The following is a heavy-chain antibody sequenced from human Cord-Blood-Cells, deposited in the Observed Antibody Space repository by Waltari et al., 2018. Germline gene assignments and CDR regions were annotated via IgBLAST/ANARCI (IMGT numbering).Heavy chain of an antibody. CDR1: GFTVSSHS. J-gene: IGHJ4*02. CDR3: ARVTGTYYFDY. V-gene: IGHV3-53*04. Sequence: EVQLVESGGGLVQPGGSLRLPCAASGFTVSSHSMSWVRQAPGKGLEWVSVIYSGGSTYYADSVKGRFTISRHNSKNTLYLQMNSLRAEDTAVYYCARVTGTYYFDYWGQGTLVTVSS. D-gene: IGHD1-20*01. CDR2: IYSGGST.